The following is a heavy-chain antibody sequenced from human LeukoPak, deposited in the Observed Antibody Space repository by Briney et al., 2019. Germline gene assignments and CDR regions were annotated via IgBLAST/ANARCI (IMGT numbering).Heavy chain of an antibody. CDR1: GGSISSSSYY. CDR2: IYYSGST. CDR3: ARATRYYYDSSGYYVGAFDI. D-gene: IGHD3-22*01. J-gene: IGHJ3*02. V-gene: IGHV4-39*01. Sequence: PSETLSLTCTVSGGSISSSSYYWGWIRQPPGKGLEWIGSIYYSGSTYYNPSLKSRVTISVDTSKNQFSLKLSSVTAADTAVYYCARATRYYYDSSGYYVGAFDIWGQGTMVTVSS.